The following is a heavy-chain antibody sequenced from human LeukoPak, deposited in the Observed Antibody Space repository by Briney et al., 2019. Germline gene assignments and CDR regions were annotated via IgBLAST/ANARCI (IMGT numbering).Heavy chain of an antibody. CDR1: GDSVPSNSAA. D-gene: IGHD3-10*01. Sequence: SQTLSLTCAISGDSVPSNSAAWNWIRQSPSRGLEWLGRTYYRSKWYNDYAVSVKSRITINPDTSKNQFSLQLNSVTPEDTAVYYCARGYMVRGVISFGMDVWGQGTTVTVSS. J-gene: IGHJ6*02. CDR3: ARGYMVRGVISFGMDV. CDR2: TYYRSKWYN. V-gene: IGHV6-1*01.